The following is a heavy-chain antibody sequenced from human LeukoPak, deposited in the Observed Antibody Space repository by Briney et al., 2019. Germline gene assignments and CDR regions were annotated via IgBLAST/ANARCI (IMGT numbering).Heavy chain of an antibody. CDR2: FDPEDGET. J-gene: IGHJ6*03. CDR3: ATDSLGIAASYYYMDV. D-gene: IGHD6-25*01. Sequence: ASVKVSCKVSGYTLTELSMHWVRQAPGKGLEWMGGFDPEDGETICAQKFQGRVTMTEDTSTDTAYMELSSLRSEDTAVYYCATDSLGIAASYYYMDVWGKGTTVTVSS. V-gene: IGHV1-24*01. CDR1: GYTLTELS.